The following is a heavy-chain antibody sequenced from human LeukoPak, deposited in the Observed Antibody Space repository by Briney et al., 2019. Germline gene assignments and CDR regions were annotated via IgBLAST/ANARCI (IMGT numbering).Heavy chain of an antibody. V-gene: IGHV4-4*07. CDR3: ARAKAGWRDYYYGMDV. J-gene: IGHJ6*02. CDR2: IYYSGST. Sequence: SESLSLTCTVSGGSISSYYWSWIRQPAGKGLEWIGRIYYSGSTNYNPSLKSRVTISVDTSKNQFSLKLSSVTAADTAVYYCARAKAGWRDYYYGMDVWGQGTTVTVSS. CDR1: GGSISSYY. D-gene: IGHD2-15*01.